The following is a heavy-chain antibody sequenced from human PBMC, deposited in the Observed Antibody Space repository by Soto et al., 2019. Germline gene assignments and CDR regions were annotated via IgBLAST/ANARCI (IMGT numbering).Heavy chain of an antibody. Sequence: AGGSLRLSCAASGFTFSSYSMNWVRQAPGKGLEWVSSISSSSSYIYYADSVKGRFTISRDNAKNSLYLQMNSLRAEDTAVYYCARVKRDYGDYNSLYYYGMDVWGQGTTVTVSS. CDR3: ARVKRDYGDYNSLYYYGMDV. CDR1: GFTFSSYS. V-gene: IGHV3-21*01. D-gene: IGHD4-17*01. J-gene: IGHJ6*02. CDR2: ISSSSSYI.